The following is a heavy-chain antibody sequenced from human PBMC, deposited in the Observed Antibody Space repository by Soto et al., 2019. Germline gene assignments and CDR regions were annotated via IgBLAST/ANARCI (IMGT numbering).Heavy chain of an antibody. CDR2: TYYRPNWYT. Sequence: SQTLSLTCAISGDSVSSTSTAWSRIRQSPSRGLEWLGRTYYRPNWYTDYAVSVKSRITISPDTSKNQFSLQLNSVTPEDTAVYYCARGSYYSGWVWGQGTLVTVS. CDR3: ARGSYYSGWV. J-gene: IGHJ4*02. D-gene: IGHD6-19*01. V-gene: IGHV6-1*01. CDR1: GDSVSSTSTA.